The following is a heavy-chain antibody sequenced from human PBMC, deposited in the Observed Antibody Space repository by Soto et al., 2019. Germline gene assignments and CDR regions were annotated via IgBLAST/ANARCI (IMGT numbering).Heavy chain of an antibody. J-gene: IGHJ4*02. D-gene: IGHD6-19*01. CDR2: IYHSGST. Sequence: QVKLQESGPGLVQPAQTLSLSCTVSGGSITSGGIYWSWLRQHPRQGLEWIGYIYHSGSTTYNPSLTSRVTISVDTSKTQFSLTVTSLTVAATAVYYCARFNSRSGTEYFDYWGQGTLVTVSS. CDR3: ARFNSRSGTEYFDY. CDR1: GGSITSGGIY. V-gene: IGHV4-31*03.